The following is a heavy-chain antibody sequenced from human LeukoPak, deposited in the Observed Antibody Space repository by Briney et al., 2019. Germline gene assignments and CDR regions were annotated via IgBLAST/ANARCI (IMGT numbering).Heavy chain of an antibody. Sequence: PGGSLRLSCAASGFTFSSYAMSWVRQAPGKGLEWVSAISGSGGSTYYADSVKGRFTISRDNSKNTLYLQMNSLRAEDTAVYYCAKDPVGYYYDSSGYQFDYWGQGTLVTVSS. CDR1: GFTFSSYA. V-gene: IGHV3-23*01. J-gene: IGHJ4*02. D-gene: IGHD3-22*01. CDR2: ISGSGGST. CDR3: AKDPVGYYYDSSGYQFDY.